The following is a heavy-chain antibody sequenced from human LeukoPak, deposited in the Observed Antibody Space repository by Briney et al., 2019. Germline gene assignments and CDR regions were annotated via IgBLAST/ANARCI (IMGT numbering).Heavy chain of an antibody. CDR1: GGSISSYY. CDR3: ARGSWGRGVFDI. J-gene: IGHJ3*02. Sequence: PSETLSLTCTVSGGSISSYYWSWIRQPPGKGLEWVGYIYNSGSTNYNPSLKSRVTISVDTSKNQFSLNLNSVTAADTAVYYCARGSWGRGVFDIWGQGTMVTVS. V-gene: IGHV4-59*01. CDR2: IYNSGST. D-gene: IGHD7-27*01.